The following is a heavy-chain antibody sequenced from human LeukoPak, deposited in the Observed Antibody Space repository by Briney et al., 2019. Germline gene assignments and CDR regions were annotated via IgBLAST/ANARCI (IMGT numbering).Heavy chain of an antibody. J-gene: IGHJ4*02. V-gene: IGHV3-30*02. CDR2: IRYDGSNK. CDR3: AKGGAYGSGSYYLDY. D-gene: IGHD3-10*01. CDR1: GFTFSSYG. Sequence: GGSLRLSCAASGFTFSSYGMHWVRQAPGKGLEWVAFIRYDGSNKYYADSVKGRFTISRDNSKNTLYLQMNSLRAEDTAVYYCAKGGAYGSGSYYLDYWGQGTLVTVSS.